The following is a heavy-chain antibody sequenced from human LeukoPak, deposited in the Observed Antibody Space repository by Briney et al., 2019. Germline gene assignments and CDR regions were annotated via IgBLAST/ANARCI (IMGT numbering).Heavy chain of an antibody. V-gene: IGHV1-24*01. Sequence: GASVKVSCKIPGHTLTELSMHWVRQAPGKGLEWMGGFDPEDGETIYAQKLQGRVTMTEDTSTDTAYMELSSLRSEDTAVYYCATLYCSSTSCYAAWFDPWGQGTLVTVSS. CDR3: ATLYCSSTSCYAAWFDP. CDR1: GHTLTELS. D-gene: IGHD2-2*01. J-gene: IGHJ5*02. CDR2: FDPEDGET.